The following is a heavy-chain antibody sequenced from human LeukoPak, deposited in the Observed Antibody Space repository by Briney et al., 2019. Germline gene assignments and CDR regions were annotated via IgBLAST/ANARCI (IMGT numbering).Heavy chain of an antibody. CDR1: GFTFSSYA. CDR3: AKGLRRGESGWSPRNYFDY. Sequence: GGSLRLSCAASGFTFSSYAMSWVRQAPGKGLEWVSAISGSGGSTYCADSVKGRFTISRDNSKNTLYLQMNSLRAEDTAVYYCAKGLRRGESGWSPRNYFDYWGQGTLVTVTS. CDR2: ISGSGGST. V-gene: IGHV3-23*01. D-gene: IGHD6-19*01. J-gene: IGHJ4*02.